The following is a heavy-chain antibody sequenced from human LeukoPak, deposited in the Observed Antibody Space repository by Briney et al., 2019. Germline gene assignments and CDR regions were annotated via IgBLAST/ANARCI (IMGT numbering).Heavy chain of an antibody. V-gene: IGHV4-39*07. Sequence: PSETLSLTCSVSGGSIRTDSDYWGWIRQPPGKGLEWIGSIYYSGSTYYNPSLKSRVTISVDTSKNQFSLKLSSVTAADTAVYYCAREGWLLNYYYYYMDVWGKGTTVTVSS. J-gene: IGHJ6*03. CDR3: AREGWLLNYYYYYMDV. CDR2: IYYSGST. D-gene: IGHD5-12*01. CDR1: GGSIRTDSDY.